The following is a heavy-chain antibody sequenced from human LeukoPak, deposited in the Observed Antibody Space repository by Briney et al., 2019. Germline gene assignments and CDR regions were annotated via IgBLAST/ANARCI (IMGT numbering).Heavy chain of an antibody. V-gene: IGHV4-34*01. J-gene: IGHJ4*02. CDR2: INHSGST. Sequence: SETLSLTCAVYGGSFSGYYWSWIRQPPGKGLEWIGEINHSGSTNYNPSLKSRVTISVDTSKSQFSLKLSSVTAADTAVYYCARVFKHQLTNWGQGTLVTVSS. D-gene: IGHD6-13*01. CDR3: ARVFKHQLTN. CDR1: GGSFSGYY.